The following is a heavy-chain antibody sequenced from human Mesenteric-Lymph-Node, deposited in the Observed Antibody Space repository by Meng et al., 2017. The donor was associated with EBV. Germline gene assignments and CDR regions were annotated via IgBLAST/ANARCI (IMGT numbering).Heavy chain of an antibody. V-gene: IGHV1-2*04. CDR3: ATLPAASTPHFSA. Sequence: QGQLVLAWATVKQQWASVEVCVEALGYTFTVYYLHWVGQAPVQGLEWMGWTNPHSGDTNYAQKFQGWVTMTRDTSINTAYMELSSLRSDATAVYYCATLPAASTPHFSAWGQGTLVTVSS. D-gene: IGHD2-2*01. CDR1: GYTFTVYY. CDR2: TNPHSGDT. J-gene: IGHJ4*02.